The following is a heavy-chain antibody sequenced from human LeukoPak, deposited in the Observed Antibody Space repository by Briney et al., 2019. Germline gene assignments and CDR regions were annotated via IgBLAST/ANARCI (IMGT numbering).Heavy chain of an antibody. D-gene: IGHD2-2*01. Sequence: GGSLRLSCEASGFTFSRYWMHWVRRAPGKGLVWVSRVNSDGSSTTYADSVKGRFTISRDNAKTSLYLHMNSLRAEDTAVYYCARDGVPAARDLWGQGTMVIVSS. CDR3: ARDGVPAARDL. CDR1: GFTFSRYW. CDR2: VNSDGSST. V-gene: IGHV3-74*03. J-gene: IGHJ3*01.